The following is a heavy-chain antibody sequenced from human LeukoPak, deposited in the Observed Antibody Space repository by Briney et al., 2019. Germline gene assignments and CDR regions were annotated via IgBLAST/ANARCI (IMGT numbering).Heavy chain of an antibody. J-gene: IGHJ4*02. V-gene: IGHV1-69*13. D-gene: IGHD6-13*01. CDR3: ARALIAAAGNFDY. Sequence: SVKVSCKASGYRFAGYYIHWVRQAPGQGLEWMGGIIPIFGTANYAQKFQGRVTITADESTSTAYMELSSLRSEDTAVYYCARALIAAAGNFDYWGQGTLVTVSS. CDR1: GYRFAGYY. CDR2: IIPIFGTA.